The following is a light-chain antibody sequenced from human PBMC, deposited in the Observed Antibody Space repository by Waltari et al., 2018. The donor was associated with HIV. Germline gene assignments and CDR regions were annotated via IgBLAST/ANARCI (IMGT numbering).Light chain of an antibody. CDR3: AAWDDTLGGYV. Sequence: QSVLTQPPSPSGTPGQRLTIPCSGSTSNIGSNYVFWYQQVPGTAPHLLIYSNYQRPSGFTDRVSGSKSGTSASLVISGLRSDDEADYDCAAWDDTLGGYVFGSGTTVTV. CDR1: TSNIGSNY. CDR2: SNY. V-gene: IGLV1-47*01. J-gene: IGLJ1*01.